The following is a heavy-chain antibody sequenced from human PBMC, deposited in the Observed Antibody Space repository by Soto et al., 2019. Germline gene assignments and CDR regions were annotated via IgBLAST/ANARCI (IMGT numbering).Heavy chain of an antibody. CDR3: ARVGNYYDSSGYYYVLDY. J-gene: IGHJ4*02. CDR2: IYYSGST. D-gene: IGHD3-22*01. CDR1: GGSISSYY. Sequence: TSETLSLTCTVSGGSISSYYWSWIRQPPGKGLEWIGYIYYSGSTNYNPSLKSRVTISVDTSKNQFSLKLSSVTAADTAVYYCARVGNYYDSSGYYYVLDYWGQGTLVTVSS. V-gene: IGHV4-59*01.